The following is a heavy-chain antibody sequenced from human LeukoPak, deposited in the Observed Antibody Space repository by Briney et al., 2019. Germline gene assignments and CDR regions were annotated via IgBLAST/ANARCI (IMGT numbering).Heavy chain of an antibody. Sequence: SQTLSLTCAVSGGSISRGGEFWSWIRQPAGKGLEWIGRIYTSGSTNYNPSLKSRVTISVDTSKNQFSLKLSSVTAADTAVYYCAREQQLAYYYYYYMDVWGKGTTVTVSS. J-gene: IGHJ6*03. V-gene: IGHV4-61*02. CDR2: IYTSGST. D-gene: IGHD6-13*01. CDR1: GGSISRGGEF. CDR3: AREQQLAYYYYYYMDV.